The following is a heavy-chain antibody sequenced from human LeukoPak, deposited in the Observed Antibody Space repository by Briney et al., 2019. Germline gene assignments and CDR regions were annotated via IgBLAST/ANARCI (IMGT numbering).Heavy chain of an antibody. Sequence: GEYLKISCKGSGYSFTSYWIGWVRQMPGKGLEWMGIIYPGDSDTRYSPSFQGQVTISADKSISTAYLQWSSLKASDTAMYYCARIIAAAGTSVDHWGQGTLVTVSS. V-gene: IGHV5-51*01. D-gene: IGHD6-13*01. CDR2: IYPGDSDT. CDR3: ARIIAAAGTSVDH. CDR1: GYSFTSYW. J-gene: IGHJ4*02.